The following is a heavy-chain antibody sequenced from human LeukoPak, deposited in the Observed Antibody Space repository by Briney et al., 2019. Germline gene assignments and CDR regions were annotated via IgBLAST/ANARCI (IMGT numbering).Heavy chain of an antibody. CDR2: INEDGGGR. V-gene: IGHV3-7*01. CDR1: GFTFSTYW. Sequence: TGGSLRLSCAASGFTFSTYWMTWVRQAPGKGLEWVANINEDGGGRYYVDSVEGRFTISRDNAKNTLYLQMNSLRAEDTAVYYCAKDFPPGNGMDVWGQGTTVTVSS. J-gene: IGHJ6*02. CDR3: AKDFPPGNGMDV.